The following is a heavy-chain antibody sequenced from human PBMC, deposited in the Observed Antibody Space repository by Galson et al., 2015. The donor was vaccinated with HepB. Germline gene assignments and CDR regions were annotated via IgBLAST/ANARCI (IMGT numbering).Heavy chain of an antibody. Sequence: APGKGLEWVGRIKSKTDGGTTDYAAPVKGRFTISRDDSKNTLYLQMNSLKTEDTAVYYCTKSNRGAYAFDIWGQGTMVTVSS. CDR2: IKSKTDGGTT. J-gene: IGHJ3*02. CDR3: TKSNRGAYAFDI. V-gene: IGHV3-15*07. D-gene: IGHD1-14*01.